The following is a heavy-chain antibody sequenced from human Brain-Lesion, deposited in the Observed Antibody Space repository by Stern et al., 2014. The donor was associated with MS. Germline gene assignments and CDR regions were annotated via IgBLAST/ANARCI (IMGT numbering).Heavy chain of an antibody. CDR3: ARTKLRFLEWDRAYGMDV. J-gene: IGHJ6*02. V-gene: IGHV3-33*01. CDR2: IWDDASKK. D-gene: IGHD3-3*01. CDR1: GFTFSNYG. Sequence: VQLVESGGGVVQPGRSLRLSCAASGFTFSNYGMYWVRQAPGQGLGWVAVIWDDASKKYYADSVKGRFSISRDNSKKTLDLQMHSLRAEDTAVYYCARTKLRFLEWDRAYGMDVWGQGTTVTVSS.